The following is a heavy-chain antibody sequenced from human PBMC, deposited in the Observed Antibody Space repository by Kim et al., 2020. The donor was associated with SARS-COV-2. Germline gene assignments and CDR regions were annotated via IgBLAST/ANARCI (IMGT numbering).Heavy chain of an antibody. CDR2: T. Sequence: TYYAGSGKGRFTISRDNSKDTLYLQMNSLRAEDTAVYYCVRAVAGYYFDYWGQGTPVTVSS. V-gene: IGHV3-66*01. J-gene: IGHJ4*02. CDR3: VRAVAGYYFDY. D-gene: IGHD6-19*01.